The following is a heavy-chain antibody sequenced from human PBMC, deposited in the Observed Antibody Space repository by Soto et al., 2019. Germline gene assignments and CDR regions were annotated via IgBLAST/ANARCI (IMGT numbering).Heavy chain of an antibody. CDR1: GGSISSYY. CDR2: IYYSGST. J-gene: IGHJ5*02. CDR3: ARDGAYYYGSGSYFWFDP. D-gene: IGHD3-10*01. V-gene: IGHV4-59*01. Sequence: SETLSLTCTVSGGSISSYYWSWIRQPPGKGLEWIGYIYYSGSTNYNPSLKSRVTISVDTSKNQFSLKLSSVTAADTAVYYCARDGAYYYGSGSYFWFDPWGQGTLVTVSS.